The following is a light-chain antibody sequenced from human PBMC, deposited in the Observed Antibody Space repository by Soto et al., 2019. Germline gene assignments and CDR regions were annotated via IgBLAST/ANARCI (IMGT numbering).Light chain of an antibody. V-gene: IGLV2-23*02. CDR1: SSDVGSYNL. CDR2: EVS. J-gene: IGLJ1*01. CDR3: CSHAGSSTLYV. Sequence: QSALTQPASVSGSPGQSITISCTGTSSDVGSYNLVSWYQQHPGKAPKLMIYEVSKRPSGISNRFSGSKSDNTASLTISGLQAEDEADYYCCSHAGSSTLYVFGTGTKVTV.